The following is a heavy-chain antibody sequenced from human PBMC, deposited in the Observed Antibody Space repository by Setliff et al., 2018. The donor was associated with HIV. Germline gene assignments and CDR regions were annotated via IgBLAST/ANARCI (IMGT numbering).Heavy chain of an antibody. CDR3: AREPDSIPYDY. J-gene: IGHJ4*02. CDR1: GGSISSSSYY. CDR2: FYYSGNT. Sequence: PSETLSLTCTVSGGSISSSSYYWGWIRQTPGKGLEWIGSFYYSGNTYYNPSLKSRVTISVDASRNQFSLKLSSVTDADTAVDYCAREPDSIPYDYWGQGTLVTVSS. D-gene: IGHD4-4*01. V-gene: IGHV4-39*07.